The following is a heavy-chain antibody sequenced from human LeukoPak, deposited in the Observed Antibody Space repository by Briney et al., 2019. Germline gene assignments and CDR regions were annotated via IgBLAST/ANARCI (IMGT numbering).Heavy chain of an antibody. Sequence: SETLSLTCDVSGGSIDSTNWWNWVRQPPGKGLEWIGEINHSGSTNYNPSLKSRVTISVDTSKNQFSLKLSSVTAADTAEYYCARHRGYGDYVDYWGQGTLVTVSS. CDR1: GGSIDSTNW. CDR2: INHSGST. V-gene: IGHV4/OR15-8*01. CDR3: ARHRGYGDYVDY. D-gene: IGHD4-17*01. J-gene: IGHJ4*02.